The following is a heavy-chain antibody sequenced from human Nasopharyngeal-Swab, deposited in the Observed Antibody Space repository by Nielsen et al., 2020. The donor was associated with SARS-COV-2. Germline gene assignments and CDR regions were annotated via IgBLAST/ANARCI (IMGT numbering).Heavy chain of an antibody. V-gene: IGHV4-39*07. Sequence: WIRQPTGEGLGWIGSIYYSGSTYYNPSLKSRVTISVDTSKNQFSLKLSSVTAADTAVYYCARERGRGGIWNYYYYYMDVWGKGTTVTVSS. D-gene: IGHD3-10*01. CDR2: IYYSGST. CDR3: ARERGRGGIWNYYYYYMDV. J-gene: IGHJ6*03.